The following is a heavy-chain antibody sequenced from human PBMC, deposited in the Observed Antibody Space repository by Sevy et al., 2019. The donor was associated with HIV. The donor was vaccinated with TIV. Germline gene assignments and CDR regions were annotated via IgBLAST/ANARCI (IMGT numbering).Heavy chain of an antibody. D-gene: IGHD3-22*01. CDR1: GGSFSGYY. CDR2: INHSGST. CDR3: ARVVGHYYDSSGYSAVDY. Sequence: SETLSLTCAVYGGSFSGYYWSWIRQPPGKGLEWIGEINHSGSTNYNPSLKSRVTISVDTSKNQFSLKLSSVTAADTAVYYCARVVGHYYDSSGYSAVDYWGQGTLVTVSS. J-gene: IGHJ4*02. V-gene: IGHV4-34*01.